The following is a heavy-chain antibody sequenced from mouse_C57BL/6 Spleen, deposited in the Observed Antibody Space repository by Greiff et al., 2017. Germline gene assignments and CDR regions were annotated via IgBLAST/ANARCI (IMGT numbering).Heavy chain of an antibody. CDR1: GYTFTSYW. CDR3: ARSDYYGLDY. D-gene: IGHD1-1*01. V-gene: IGHV1-64*01. J-gene: IGHJ2*01. CDR2: IHPNSGST. Sequence: QVHVKQPVAELVKPGASVKLSCKASGYTFTSYWMHWVKQRPGQGLEWIGMIHPNSGSTNYNEKFKSKATLTVDKSSSTAYMQLSSLTSEDSAVYYCARSDYYGLDYWGQGTTLTVSS.